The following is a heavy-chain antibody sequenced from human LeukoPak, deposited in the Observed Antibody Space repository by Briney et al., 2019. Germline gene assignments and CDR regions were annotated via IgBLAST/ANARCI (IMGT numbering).Heavy chain of an antibody. CDR3: ARDFRL. CDR2: ISYDGSNK. CDR1: GFTFSSYA. V-gene: IGHV3-30*04. J-gene: IGHJ4*02. Sequence: PGGSLRLSCAASGFTFSSYAMHWVRQAPGKGLEWVAVISYDGSNKYYADSVKGRFTISRDNSKNTLYLQMNSLRAEDTAAYHCARDFRLWGQGTLVTVSS.